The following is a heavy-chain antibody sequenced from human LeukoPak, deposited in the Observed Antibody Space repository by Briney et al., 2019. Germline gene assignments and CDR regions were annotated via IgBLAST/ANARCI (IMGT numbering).Heavy chain of an antibody. V-gene: IGHV1-2*02. D-gene: IGHD2-2*01. Sequence: GASVKVSCKASGYTFTGYYMHWVGQAPGQGREGMGWINPNSGGTNYAQKFQGRVTMTRDTSISTAYMELSRLRSDDTAVYYCARESSRDIVVVPAAPGNWFDPWGQGTLVTVSS. CDR3: ARESSRDIVVVPAAPGNWFDP. J-gene: IGHJ5*02. CDR1: GYTFTGYY. CDR2: INPNSGGT.